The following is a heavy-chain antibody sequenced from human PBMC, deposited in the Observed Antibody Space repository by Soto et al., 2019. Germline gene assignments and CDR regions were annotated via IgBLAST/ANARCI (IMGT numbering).Heavy chain of an antibody. CDR3: ARRGSGSYYDY. CDR2: ISGSGGST. V-gene: IGHV3-23*01. D-gene: IGHD1-26*01. Sequence: EVQLLESGGGLVQPGGSLRLSCVASGFTFSSYAMRWVRQAPVKGLEWVSGISGSGGSTYYPDSVKGRFTISRDNSKNTLYLQMNSLRAEDTAVYYCARRGSGSYYDYWGQGTLVTVSS. J-gene: IGHJ4*02. CDR1: GFTFSSYA.